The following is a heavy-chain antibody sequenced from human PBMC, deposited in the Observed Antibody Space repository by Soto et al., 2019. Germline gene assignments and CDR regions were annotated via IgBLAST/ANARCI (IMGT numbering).Heavy chain of an antibody. V-gene: IGHV3-23*01. CDR1: GFTFSSYA. D-gene: IGHD1-20*01. J-gene: IGHJ6*02. CDR3: AKVVARYVGGMDV. CDR2: ISAVGGST. Sequence: PGGSLRLSCAASGFTFSSYAMSWVRQAPGKGLEWISVISAVGGSTNYADSVRGRFTISRDDSKNTLYLQMNTLRAEDTAVYYCAKVVARYVGGMDVWGQGTTVTVSS.